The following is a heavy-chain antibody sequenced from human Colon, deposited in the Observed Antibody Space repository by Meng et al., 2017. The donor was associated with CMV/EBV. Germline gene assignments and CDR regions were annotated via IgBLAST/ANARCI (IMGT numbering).Heavy chain of an antibody. Sequence: GYTFSASGISWVRQAPGQGLEWMGWIITYNGNTDYAQKFQGRVTMTTDTLTSTAYMELTSLKSDDTAVFYCARAREVGYSAYDYYDFWGQGTLVTVSS. D-gene: IGHD5-12*01. CDR2: IITYNGNT. V-gene: IGHV1-18*01. CDR3: ARAREVGYSAYDYYDF. CDR1: GYTFSASG. J-gene: IGHJ4*02.